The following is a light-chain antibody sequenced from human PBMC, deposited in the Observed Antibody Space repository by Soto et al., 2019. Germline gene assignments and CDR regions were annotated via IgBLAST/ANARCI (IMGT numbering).Light chain of an antibody. V-gene: IGKV3-20*01. J-gene: IGKJ2*01. Sequence: EIVLTQSPGTLSLSPGERATLSCRASQSVSSSYLAWYQQKPGQAPRLLIYGASSRATGIPDRFSGSGSGTDVTLTISRLEPEDFEVYYCQQYGSSGYTFGQGTKLEIK. CDR2: GAS. CDR3: QQYGSSGYT. CDR1: QSVSSSY.